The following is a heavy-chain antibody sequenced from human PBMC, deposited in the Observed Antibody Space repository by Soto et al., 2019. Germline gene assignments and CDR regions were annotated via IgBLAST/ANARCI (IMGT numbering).Heavy chain of an antibody. V-gene: IGHV3-30*18. Sequence: QVQLVESVGGVVQPGRSLRRSCAASGFTFSSYGMHWVRQAPGKGLEWVAVISYDGSNKYYADSVKGRFTISRDNSKNTLYLQMNSLRAEDTAVYYCAKGYSYDGYFDYWGQGTLVTVYS. CDR3: AKGYSYDGYFDY. D-gene: IGHD5-18*01. CDR1: GFTFSSYG. CDR2: ISYDGSNK. J-gene: IGHJ4*02.